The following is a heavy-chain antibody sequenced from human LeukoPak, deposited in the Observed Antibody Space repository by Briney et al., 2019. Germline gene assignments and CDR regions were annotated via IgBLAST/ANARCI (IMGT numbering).Heavy chain of an antibody. CDR3: AKAMALSVFWFDP. J-gene: IGHJ5*02. V-gene: IGHV3-21*04. D-gene: IGHD1-14*01. CDR2: ISSSSSYI. CDR1: GFTFSSYS. Sequence: GGSLRLSCAASGFTFSSYSMNWVRQAPGKGLEWVSSISSSSSYIYYADSVKGRFTISRDNAKNSLYLQMNSLRAEDTALYYCAKAMALSVFWFDPWGQGTLVTVSS.